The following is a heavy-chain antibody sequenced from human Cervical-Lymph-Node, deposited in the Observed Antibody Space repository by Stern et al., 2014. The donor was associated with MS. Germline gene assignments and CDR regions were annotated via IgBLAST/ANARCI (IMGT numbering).Heavy chain of an antibody. CDR2: IRGSGGST. CDR3: AKVGYCDGTSCQLPYYYGLDV. CDR1: GFTFSNYA. Sequence: EVQLVESGGGLVQPGGSLRLSWVASGFTFSNYAMNWVRQAPGKGLAWVSVIRGSGGSTFYADSGKGQFTISRDNSKSTLFLQMNSLRAEDTAVYYCAKVGYCDGTSCQLPYYYGLDVWGQGTTVTVSS. V-gene: IGHV3-23*04. J-gene: IGHJ6*02. D-gene: IGHD2-2*01.